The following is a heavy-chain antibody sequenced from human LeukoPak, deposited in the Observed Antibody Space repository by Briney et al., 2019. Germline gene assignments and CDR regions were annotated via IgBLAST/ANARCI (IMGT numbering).Heavy chain of an antibody. CDR3: ARDPPSSPEVEMATIFDY. CDR2: INHSGST. D-gene: IGHD5-24*01. CDR1: GGSFSGYY. J-gene: IGHJ4*02. Sequence: SETLSLTCAVYGGSFSGYYWSWIRQPPGKGLEWIGEINHSGSTNYNPSLKSRVTISVDTSKNQFSLKLSSVTAADTAVYYCARDPPSSPEVEMATIFDYWGQGTLVTVSS. V-gene: IGHV4-34*01.